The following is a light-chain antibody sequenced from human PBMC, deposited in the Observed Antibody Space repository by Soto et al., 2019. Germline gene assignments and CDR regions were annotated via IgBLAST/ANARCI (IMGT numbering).Light chain of an antibody. CDR2: AAS. CDR1: QDISNY. J-gene: IGKJ2*01. Sequence: DIQMTQSPSSLSASVGDRVTITCRAHQDISNYLAWYQQKPGKVPELLIYAASTLRTGVQSRFSGSGSGTVFTLTINNLQPEDVANYYCQKYNSAPNTFGRGTRLEIK. V-gene: IGKV1-27*01. CDR3: QKYNSAPNT.